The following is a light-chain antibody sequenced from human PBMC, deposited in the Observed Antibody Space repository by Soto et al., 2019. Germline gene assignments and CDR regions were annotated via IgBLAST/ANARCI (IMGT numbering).Light chain of an antibody. CDR3: QQFNIYPIT. CDR1: QDIRGA. Sequence: AIQVTQSPSSLSASVGDRVTITCRASQDIRGALAWYQQKPGKAPKLLIYDVSTVQSGVPSRFSGRGSGTEFTLTITSLQHEDFANYYWQQFNIYPITFGQGTRLDI. J-gene: IGKJ5*01. CDR2: DVS. V-gene: IGKV1-13*02.